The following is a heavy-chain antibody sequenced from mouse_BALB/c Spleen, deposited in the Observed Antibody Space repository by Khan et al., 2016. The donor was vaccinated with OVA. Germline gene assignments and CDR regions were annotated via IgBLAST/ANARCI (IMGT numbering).Heavy chain of an antibody. Sequence: EVELVESGGGLVRPGGSLKLSCAASGFSFTSYTMSWVCQTPEKRLVWVATISSGSTYTYYPDSVKGRFTISRDNAKNTLYLQMSSLTSEDTAMYYCTRDGNYAHWYFDVWGAGTTVTVSS. CDR3: TRDGNYAHWYFDV. V-gene: IGHV5-6-4*01. J-gene: IGHJ1*01. CDR2: ISSGSTYT. CDR1: GFSFTSYT. D-gene: IGHD2-1*01.